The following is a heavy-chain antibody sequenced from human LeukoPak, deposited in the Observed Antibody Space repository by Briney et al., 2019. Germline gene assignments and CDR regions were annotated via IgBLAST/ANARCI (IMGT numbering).Heavy chain of an antibody. J-gene: IGHJ5*02. Sequence: GGSLRLSCAASGFTVSSNYMSWVRQAPGKGLEWVSVIYSGGSTYYADSVKGRFTISRHNSKNTLYLQVNSLRAEDTAVYYCAREKRDGYNSWFDPWGQGTLVTVSS. D-gene: IGHD5-24*01. CDR3: AREKRDGYNSWFDP. V-gene: IGHV3-53*04. CDR2: IYSGGST. CDR1: GFTVSSNY.